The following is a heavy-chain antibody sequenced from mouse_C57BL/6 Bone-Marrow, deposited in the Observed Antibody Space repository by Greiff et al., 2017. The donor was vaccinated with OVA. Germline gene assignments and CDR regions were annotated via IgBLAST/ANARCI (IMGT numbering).Heavy chain of an antibody. Sequence: VQLQQSGAELVRPGTSVKMSCKASGYTFTNYWIGWAKQRPGHGLEWIGDIYPGGGYTNYNEKFKGKATLTADKSSSTAYMQFSSLTSEDSAIYYCARRGYDYDGYAMDYWGQGTSVTVSS. V-gene: IGHV1-63*01. J-gene: IGHJ4*01. CDR2: IYPGGGYT. CDR3: ARRGYDYDGYAMDY. D-gene: IGHD2-4*01. CDR1: GYTFTNYW.